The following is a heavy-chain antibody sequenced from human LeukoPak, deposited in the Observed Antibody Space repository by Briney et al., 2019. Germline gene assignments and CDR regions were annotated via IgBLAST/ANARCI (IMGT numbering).Heavy chain of an antibody. Sequence: HPGGSLRLSCAASGFTFSHYWMSWVRQAPGKGLEWVANIKQDGSEKNYVGSVKGRFSVSRDNAKNSLSLQMNTLRAEDTAVYYCARDADHYADHWGQGTLVTVSS. CDR3: ARDADHYADH. CDR2: IKQDGSEK. J-gene: IGHJ1*01. V-gene: IGHV3-7*04. D-gene: IGHD4-17*01. CDR1: GFTFSHYW.